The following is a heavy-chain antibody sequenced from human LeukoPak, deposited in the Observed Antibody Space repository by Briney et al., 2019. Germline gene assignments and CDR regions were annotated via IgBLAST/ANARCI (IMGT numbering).Heavy chain of an antibody. D-gene: IGHD3/OR15-3a*01. V-gene: IGHV1-69*11. CDR1: GGTFSKDA. CDR3: ARGPSSDLRTGFFFGCFDD. CDR2: VIPFLGTT. J-gene: IGHJ4*02. Sequence: ASVKVSCKASGGTFSKDAVSWVRQAPGEGLKWMGRVIPFLGTTNYAHNFQGRVTITADQDTQTAYMELRSLRSEDTAVYFCARGPSSDLRTGFFFGCFDDWGQGTLITVSS.